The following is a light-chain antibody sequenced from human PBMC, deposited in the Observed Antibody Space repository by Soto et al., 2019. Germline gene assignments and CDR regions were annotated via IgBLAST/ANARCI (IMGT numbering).Light chain of an antibody. CDR3: QQYSDYWT. J-gene: IGKJ1*01. CDR1: QSIASW. V-gene: IGKV1-5*01. CDR2: EDS. Sequence: DIQMTQSPSTLSASVGDRSTSTCRASQSIASWLAWYQQKPGKCPNLLIYEDSSLQSGVPSRFSGSGSGTEFTLTISSLQPEDFATYYCQQYSDYWTFGQGTKVDIK.